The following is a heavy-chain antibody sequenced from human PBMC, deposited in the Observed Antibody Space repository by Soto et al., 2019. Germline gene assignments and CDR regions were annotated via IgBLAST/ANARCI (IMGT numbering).Heavy chain of an antibody. CDR3: AITPNSGSYYWFASLDY. CDR1: GGTFSSYA. V-gene: IGHV1-69*13. D-gene: IGHD1-26*01. Sequence: ASVKVSCKASGGTFSSYAISWVRQAPGQGLEWMGGIIPIFGTANYAQKFQGRVTITADESTSTAYMELSSLRSEDTAVYYCAITPNSGSYYWFASLDYWGQGTLVTVSS. J-gene: IGHJ4*02. CDR2: IIPIFGTA.